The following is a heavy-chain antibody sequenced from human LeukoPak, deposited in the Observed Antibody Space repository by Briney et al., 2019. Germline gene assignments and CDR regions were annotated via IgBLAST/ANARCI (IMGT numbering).Heavy chain of an antibody. J-gene: IGHJ4*02. CDR3: ARGRNVDTADDY. V-gene: IGHV4-59*01. CDR1: GGSISSYY. D-gene: IGHD5-18*01. Sequence: SETLSLTCTVSGGSISSYYWSWIRQPPGKGLEWIGYIYYSGSTNYNPSLKSRVTISVDTSKNQFSLKLSSVTAADTAVYYCARGRNVDTADDYWGQGTLVTVSS. CDR2: IYYSGST.